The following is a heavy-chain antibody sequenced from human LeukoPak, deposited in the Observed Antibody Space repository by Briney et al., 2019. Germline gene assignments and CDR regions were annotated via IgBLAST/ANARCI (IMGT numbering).Heavy chain of an antibody. Sequence: PGGSLRLSCAASGFTFSAYSLNWVRQAPGKGLEWISSISFSGTYIYYADSVQGRITISRDNAKNSLYLQMNSLRPEDTAVYYCARRAKTVRGHSYGLDSWGQGTLVTVSS. J-gene: IGHJ4*02. V-gene: IGHV3-21*01. CDR2: ISFSGTYI. D-gene: IGHD5-18*01. CDR1: GFTFSAYS. CDR3: ARRAKTVRGHSYGLDS.